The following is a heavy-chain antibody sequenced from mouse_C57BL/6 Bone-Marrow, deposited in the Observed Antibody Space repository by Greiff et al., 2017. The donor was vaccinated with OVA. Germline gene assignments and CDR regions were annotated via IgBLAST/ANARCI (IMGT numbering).Heavy chain of an antibody. V-gene: IGHV5-16*01. CDR2: INYDGSST. Sequence: EVHLVESEGGLVQPGSSMKLSCTASGFTFSDYYMAWVRQVPEKGLEWVANINYDGSSTYYLDSLKSRFIISRDNAKNILYLQMSSLKSEDTATYYCARDNYGSEDWYFDVWGTGTTVTVSS. CDR3: ARDNYGSEDWYFDV. D-gene: IGHD1-1*01. J-gene: IGHJ1*03. CDR1: GFTFSDYY.